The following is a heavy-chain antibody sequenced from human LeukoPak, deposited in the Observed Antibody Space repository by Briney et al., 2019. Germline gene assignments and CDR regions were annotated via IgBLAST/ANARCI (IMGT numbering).Heavy chain of an antibody. CDR1: GFTITNSW. J-gene: IGHJ4*02. D-gene: IGHD4-17*01. V-gene: IGHV3-74*01. CDR2: ISSGGSSL. Sequence: GGSLRLSCAASGFTITNSWMHWVRQAPGKGLVWVSRISSGGSSLDYADSMKGRFAISRDIAKNTLYLQMSSLRPEDTAVYYCAREADNGDYPMNSWGQGTLVSVSS. CDR3: AREADNGDYPMNS.